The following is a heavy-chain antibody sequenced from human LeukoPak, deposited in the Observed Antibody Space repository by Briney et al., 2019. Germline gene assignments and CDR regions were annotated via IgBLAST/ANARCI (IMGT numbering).Heavy chain of an antibody. D-gene: IGHD2-2*01. Sequence: GGSLRLSCAASRFTFSSYSMNWVRQAPGKGLEWVSSISSSSSYIYYADSVKGRFTISRDNAKNSLYLQMNSLRAEDTAVYYCARSGEYCSSTSCYAHGMDVWGKGTTVTVSS. CDR1: RFTFSSYS. J-gene: IGHJ6*04. CDR2: ISSSSSYI. CDR3: ARSGEYCSSTSCYAHGMDV. V-gene: IGHV3-21*01.